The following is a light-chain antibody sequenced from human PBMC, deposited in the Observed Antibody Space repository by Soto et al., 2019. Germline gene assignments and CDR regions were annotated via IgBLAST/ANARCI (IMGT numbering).Light chain of an antibody. Sequence: QSVLTQPPSVSGAPGQRVTISCTGSSSNIGAGYDVHWYQQLPGTAPKLLIYGNSNRPSGVPDRFSGSKSGTSASLAITGLQAEDEADYYCQCYASSLSGYVVFGGGTKLTVL. CDR2: GNS. J-gene: IGLJ2*01. V-gene: IGLV1-40*01. CDR1: SSNIGAGYD. CDR3: QCYASSLSGYVV.